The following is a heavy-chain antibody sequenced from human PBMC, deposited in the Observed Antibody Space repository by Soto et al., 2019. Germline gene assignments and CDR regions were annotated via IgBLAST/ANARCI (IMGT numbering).Heavy chain of an antibody. Sequence: EVQLLESVGGLGQPGVSLRLSCAASGFTFSSYAMTWVRQAPGQGLEWVASISGSGGTTNYADSVKGRFTISRDNSKNTAYLQMNSLRAEHTAVYYCAKDRGTSIDVHRYFHYYGMDVWGQGTTVTVSS. CDR1: GFTFSSYA. V-gene: IGHV3-23*01. D-gene: IGHD2-2*01. J-gene: IGHJ6*02. CDR3: AKDRGTSIDVHRYFHYYGMDV. CDR2: ISGSGGTT.